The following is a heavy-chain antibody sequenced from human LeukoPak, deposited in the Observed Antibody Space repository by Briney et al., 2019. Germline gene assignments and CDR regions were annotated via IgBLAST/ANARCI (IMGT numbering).Heavy chain of an antibody. J-gene: IGHJ4*02. CDR1: GVSISSSNW. CDR2: IYHSGST. D-gene: IGHD5-18*01. CDR3: ARGQGSYGDY. V-gene: IGHV4-4*02. Sequence: ASGTLSLTCAVSGVSISSSNWWSWVRQPPGKGLEWIGEIYHSGSTNYNPSLRSRVTISVDRSKNQFALKLTSVTAADTAVYYCARGQGSYGDYWGQGTLVIVSS.